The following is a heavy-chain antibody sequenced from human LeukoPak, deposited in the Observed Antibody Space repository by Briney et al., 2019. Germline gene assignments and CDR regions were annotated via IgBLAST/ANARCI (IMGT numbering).Heavy chain of an antibody. J-gene: IGHJ5*02. CDR2: IYHSGST. Sequence: TLSLTCAVSGGSISSGGYSWSWIRQPPGQGLEWIGYIYHSGSTYYNPSLKSRVTISVDRSKNQFSLKLSSVTAADTAVYYCARVVVGATSWFDPWGQGTLVTVSS. D-gene: IGHD1-26*01. CDR3: ARVVVGATSWFDP. CDR1: GGSISSGGYS. V-gene: IGHV4-30-2*01.